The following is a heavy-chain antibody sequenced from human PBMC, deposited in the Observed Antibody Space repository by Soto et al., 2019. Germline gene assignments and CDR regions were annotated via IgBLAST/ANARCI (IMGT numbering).Heavy chain of an antibody. J-gene: IGHJ6*01. CDR2: ISGYNGNT. V-gene: IGHV1-18*01. Sequence: QVQVEQSEDEVKKPGASVKVSCKASGYTFTNYGFSWVRQAPGQGLEWMGWISGYNGNTKYAEKFQGRVTMTTDTSTSTAHMELRSLRSDDTAVYYCAREGQAPYYYYGMDVW. CDR3: AREGQAPYYYYGMDV. CDR1: GYTFTNYG.